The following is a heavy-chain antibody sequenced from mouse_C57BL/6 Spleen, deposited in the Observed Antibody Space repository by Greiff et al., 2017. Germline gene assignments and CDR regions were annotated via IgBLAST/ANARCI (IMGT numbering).Heavy chain of an antibody. CDR2: IYPGSGST. V-gene: IGHV1-55*01. Sequence: QVQLQQPGAELVKPGASVKMSCKASGYTFTSYWITWVKQRPGQGLEWIGDIYPGSGSTNYNEKFKSKATLTVDTSSSTAYMQLSSLTSVDSAVYYCARYPPYFSYAVDYWGQGTSVTVSS. D-gene: IGHD2-10*01. CDR1: GYTFTSYW. CDR3: ARYPPYFSYAVDY. J-gene: IGHJ4*01.